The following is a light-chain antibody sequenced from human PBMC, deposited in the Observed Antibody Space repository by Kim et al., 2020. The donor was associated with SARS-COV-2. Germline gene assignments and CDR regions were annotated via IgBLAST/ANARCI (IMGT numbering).Light chain of an antibody. V-gene: IGLV1-44*01. CDR1: ISNIGSNV. CDR3: AAWDDSLKGSV. Sequence: GQVVTIPCSGSISNIGSNVVNWYQQLPGTAPKLLMYSNDYRPSGVPDRFSGSKSGTSASLAISGLQSEDEADYYCAAWDDSLKGSVFGGGTQLTVL. J-gene: IGLJ3*02. CDR2: SND.